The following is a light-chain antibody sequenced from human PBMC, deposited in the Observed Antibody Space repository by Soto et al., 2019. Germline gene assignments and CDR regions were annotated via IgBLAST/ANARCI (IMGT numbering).Light chain of an antibody. V-gene: IGKV3-20*01. CDR2: GAS. Sequence: EIVLTQSPGSLSLSPGQRATLSCRASQSVDTTFFAWYQKKPGQAPRLLIYGASKRATGIPDRFSGSWSGTVFTLIISRLEPEDFAVYYCQQYMSSVTFGQGTKVEIK. J-gene: IGKJ1*01. CDR3: QQYMSSVT. CDR1: QSVDTTF.